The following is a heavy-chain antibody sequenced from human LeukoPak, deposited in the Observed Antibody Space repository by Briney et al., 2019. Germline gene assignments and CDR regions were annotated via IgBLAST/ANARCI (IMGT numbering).Heavy chain of an antibody. Sequence: ASVKVSCKASGYTFTSYGISWVRQAPGQGLEWMGWINPNSGGTNYAQKFQGRVTMTRDTSISTAYMELSRLRSDDTAVYYCARDLPRRTVTTMGGSDYWGQGTLVTVSS. J-gene: IGHJ4*02. CDR1: GYTFTSYG. CDR3: ARDLPRRTVTTMGGSDY. CDR2: INPNSGGT. D-gene: IGHD4-17*01. V-gene: IGHV1-2*02.